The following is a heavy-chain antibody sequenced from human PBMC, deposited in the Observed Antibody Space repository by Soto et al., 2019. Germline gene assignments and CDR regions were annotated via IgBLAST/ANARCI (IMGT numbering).Heavy chain of an antibody. J-gene: IGHJ4*02. CDR2: IYYSGST. CDR1: GGSISSGGYY. Sequence: PSETLSLTCTVSGGSISSGGYYWSWIRQHPGKGLEWIGYIYYSGSTYYNPSLKSRVTISVDTSKNQFSLKLSSVTAADTAVYYCARARGFGELLPYYFDYWGQGTLVTVSS. CDR3: ARARGFGELLPYYFDY. D-gene: IGHD3-10*01. V-gene: IGHV4-31*03.